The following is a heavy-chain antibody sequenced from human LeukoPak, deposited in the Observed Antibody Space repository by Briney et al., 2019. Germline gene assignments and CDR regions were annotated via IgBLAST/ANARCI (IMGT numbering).Heavy chain of an antibody. CDR2: IYYSGST. J-gene: IGHJ4*02. D-gene: IGHD6-6*01. V-gene: IGHV4-59*08. CDR1: GGSISSYY. Sequence: PSETLSLTCTVSGGSISSYYWSWIRQPPGKGLEWIGYIYYSGSTNYNPSLKSRVTISVDTSKNQFSLKLSSVTAADTAVYYCARQAYSSSSWWYFDYWGQGTLVTVSS. CDR3: ARQAYSSSSWWYFDY.